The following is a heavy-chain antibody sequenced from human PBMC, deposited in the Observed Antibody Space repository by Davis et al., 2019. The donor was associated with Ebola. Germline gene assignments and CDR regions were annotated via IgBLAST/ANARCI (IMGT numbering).Heavy chain of an antibody. CDR3: ARGGYSSSWPADYYYYYGMDV. CDR2: ISYDGSNK. J-gene: IGHJ6*02. D-gene: IGHD6-13*01. V-gene: IGHV3-30*03. Sequence: GESLKISCAASGFTFSSYGMHWVRQAPGKGLEWVAVISYDGSNKYYADSVKGRFTISRDNSKNTLYLQMNSLRAEDTAVYYCARGGYSSSWPADYYYYYGMDVWGQGATVTVSS. CDR1: GFTFSSYG.